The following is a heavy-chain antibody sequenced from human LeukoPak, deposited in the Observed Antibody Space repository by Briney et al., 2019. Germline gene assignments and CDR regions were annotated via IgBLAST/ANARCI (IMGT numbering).Heavy chain of an antibody. J-gene: IGHJ4*02. V-gene: IGHV4-31*03. D-gene: IGHD3-10*01. CDR3: ARYILRDIVRGVPLYYFDY. CDR1: GGSISSGGYY. Sequence: NPSETLSLTCTVSGGSISSGGYYWSWIRQHPGKGLEWIGYIYYSGSTYYNPSLKSRVTISVDTSKNQFSLKLSSVTAADTAVYYCARYILRDIVRGVPLYYFDYWGQGTLVTVSS. CDR2: IYYSGST.